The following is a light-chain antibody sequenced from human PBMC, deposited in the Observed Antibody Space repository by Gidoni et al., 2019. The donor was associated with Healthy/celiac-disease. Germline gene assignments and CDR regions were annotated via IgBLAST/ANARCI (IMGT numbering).Light chain of an antibody. Sequence: DIQMTQSPSSLSASVGDRITITCRARQSISSYLNWSQQKRGKAPKRLIYAASSLQSGVPSRFSGRGYGTDFTLTISSLQPEEVATYYCQQSYSTPRTFGQGTKLESK. V-gene: IGKV1-39*01. CDR1: QSISSY. CDR3: QQSYSTPRT. J-gene: IGKJ2*01. CDR2: AAS.